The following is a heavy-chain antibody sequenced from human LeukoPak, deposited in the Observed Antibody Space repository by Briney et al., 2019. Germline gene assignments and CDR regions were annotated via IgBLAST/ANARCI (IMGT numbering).Heavy chain of an antibody. CDR2: ISSSSSTI. Sequence: GGSLRLSCAASGFTFSSYSMNWVRQAPGKGLEWVSYISSSSSTIYCADSVKGRFTISRDNAKNSLYLQMNSLRAEDTAVYYCTRDLMDYDVSTGLHHYYMDVWGQGTTVTVSS. D-gene: IGHD3-9*01. V-gene: IGHV3-48*04. CDR1: GFTFSSYS. CDR3: TRDLMDYDVSTGLHHYYMDV. J-gene: IGHJ6*02.